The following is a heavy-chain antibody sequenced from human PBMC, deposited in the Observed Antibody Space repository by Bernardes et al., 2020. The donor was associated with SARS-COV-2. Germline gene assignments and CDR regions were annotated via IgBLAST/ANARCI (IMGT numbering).Heavy chain of an antibody. CDR2: MQTGRNT. J-gene: IGHJ4*01. V-gene: IGHV3-66*02. Sequence: VGSLRLSCAASGFNVGNHYMSWVRQAPGKGLEWLSVMQTGRNTYYADSVEGRFTISRDNSKNIVYLQMDSLRTEDTAMYYCARETDLDYWGQGTLVTVSS. CDR1: GFNVGNHY. CDR3: ARETDLDY.